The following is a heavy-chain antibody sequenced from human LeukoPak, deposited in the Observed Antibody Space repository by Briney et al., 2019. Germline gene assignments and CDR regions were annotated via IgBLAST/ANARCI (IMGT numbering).Heavy chain of an antibody. CDR3: TMWSGSSYIEYFQH. J-gene: IGHJ1*01. D-gene: IGHD1-26*01. V-gene: IGHV3-48*01. CDR1: GFTFSSYS. CDR2: MSSSSTTI. Sequence: PGGSLRLSCAASGFTFSSYSMNWVRQAPGKGLEWVSYMSSSSTTINYADSVKGRFTISRDNAKNSLYLQMNSLRAEDTAVYYCTMWSGSSYIEYFQHWGQGTLVTVSS.